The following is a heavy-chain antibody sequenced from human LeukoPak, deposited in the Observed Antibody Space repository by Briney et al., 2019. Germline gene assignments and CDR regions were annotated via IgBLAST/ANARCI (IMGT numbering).Heavy chain of an antibody. V-gene: IGHV1-2*02. CDR1: GYTFTDYY. CDR2: INPNSGGT. CDR3: ARGLAAAGPFDY. J-gene: IGHJ4*02. D-gene: IGHD6-13*01. Sequence: ASVKVSCKASGYTFTDYYMHWVRQAPGQGLEWMGWINPNSGGTKYAQKFQGRVTMTRDTSISTAYMELSRLRSDDTAVYYCARGLAAAGPFDYWGQGTLVTVSS.